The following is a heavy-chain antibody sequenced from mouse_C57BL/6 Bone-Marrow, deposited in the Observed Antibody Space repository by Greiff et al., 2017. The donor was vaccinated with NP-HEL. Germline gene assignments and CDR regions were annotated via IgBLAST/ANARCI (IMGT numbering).Heavy chain of an antibody. V-gene: IGHV14-4*01. D-gene: IGHD2-4*01. J-gene: IGHJ4*01. CDR1: GFNIKDDY. Sequence: VQLQQSGAELVRPGASVKLSCTASGFNIKDDYMHWVKQRPEQGLEWIGWIDPENGDTEYASKFQGKATITADTSSNTAYLQLSSLTSEDTAVYYCTTEGLRRMDYWGQGTSDTVSS. CDR3: TTEGLRRMDY. CDR2: IDPENGDT.